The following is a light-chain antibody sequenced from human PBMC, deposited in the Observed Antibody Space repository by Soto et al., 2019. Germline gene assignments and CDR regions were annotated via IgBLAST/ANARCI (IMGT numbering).Light chain of an antibody. CDR2: STS. Sequence: QPVLTQPPSASGTPGQIVAISCSGSSSNIGSNTVTWYQQLPGTAPKLLIYSTSQRSSGVPGRFSGSKSGASASLSISGLQSEDEADYYCTSYTSTATRVFGGGTKVTVL. J-gene: IGLJ3*02. V-gene: IGLV1-44*01. CDR1: SSNIGSNT. CDR3: TSYTSTATRV.